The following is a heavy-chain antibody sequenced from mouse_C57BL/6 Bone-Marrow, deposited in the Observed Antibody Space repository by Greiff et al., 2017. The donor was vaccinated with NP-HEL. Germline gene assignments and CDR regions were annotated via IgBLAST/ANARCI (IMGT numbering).Heavy chain of an antibody. CDR3: ARSIYYDYADDPVYAMDY. CDR1: GFTFTDYY. Sequence: EVKVEESGGGLVQPGGSLSLSCAASGFTFTDYYMSWVRQPPGKALEWLGFIRNKANGYTTEYSASVKGRFTISRDNSQSILYLQMNALRAEDSATYYCARSIYYDYADDPVYAMDYWGQGTSVTVSS. J-gene: IGHJ4*01. V-gene: IGHV7-3*01. CDR2: IRNKANGYTT. D-gene: IGHD2-4*01.